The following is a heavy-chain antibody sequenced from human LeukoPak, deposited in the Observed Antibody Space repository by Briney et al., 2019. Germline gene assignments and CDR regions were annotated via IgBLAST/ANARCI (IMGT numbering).Heavy chain of an antibody. Sequence: GGSLRLSCAPSGFTFSRHGMHWVRQAPGKGLEWVAIISNDGSRKYYAHSVKGRFTISRDNAKNSLYLQMNSLRAEDTALYYCAKAGGEYWLYNDNWFDPWGQGTLVTVSS. CDR1: GFTFSRHG. J-gene: IGHJ5*02. V-gene: IGHV3-30*18. CDR2: ISNDGSRK. CDR3: AKAGGEYWLYNDNWFDP. D-gene: IGHD3-16*01.